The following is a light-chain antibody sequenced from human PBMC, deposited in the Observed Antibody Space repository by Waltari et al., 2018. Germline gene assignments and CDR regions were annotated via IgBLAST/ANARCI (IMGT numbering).Light chain of an antibody. CDR2: YDV. CDR1: NIGTQS. CDR3: QVWDASRDHHP. V-gene: IGLV3-21*01. Sequence: SYVLTQPPSVSVAPGDTARITCGGTNIGTQSVHCYQQKPGQAPVLVIYYDVDRPSGIPWLFSGSNFGNTATLTISSVEAGDEADYYCQVWDASRDHHPFGTGTKVTVL. J-gene: IGLJ1*01.